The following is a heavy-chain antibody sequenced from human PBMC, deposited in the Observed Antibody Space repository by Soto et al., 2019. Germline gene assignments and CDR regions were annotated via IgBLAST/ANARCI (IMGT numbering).Heavy chain of an antibody. CDR3: ARVPDR. D-gene: IGHD2-2*01. CDR1: GGSVISGNYY. J-gene: IGHJ5*02. V-gene: IGHV4-30-2*01. CDR2: IYHSGST. Sequence: SETLSLTCTVSGGSVISGNYYWSWIRQPPGKGLEWIEYIYHSGSTYYNPSLKSRVTISVDRSKNQFSLKLSSVTAADTAVYYCARVPDRWGQGTLVTVSS.